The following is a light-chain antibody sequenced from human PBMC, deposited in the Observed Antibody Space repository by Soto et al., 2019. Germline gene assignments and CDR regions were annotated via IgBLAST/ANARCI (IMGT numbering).Light chain of an antibody. CDR1: QSVGSAY. J-gene: IGKJ3*01. CDR2: ASS. CDR3: HQQGISPFT. V-gene: IGKV3-20*01. Sequence: EMGLTQSPGTLSLSPGARATLSCTASQSVGSAYFAWYQHKPGQAPRLLIYASSSRAMGIPDRFSGGGSGTDFTRNIRRLEPEDYAVYYYHQQGISPFTFGPATKVHI.